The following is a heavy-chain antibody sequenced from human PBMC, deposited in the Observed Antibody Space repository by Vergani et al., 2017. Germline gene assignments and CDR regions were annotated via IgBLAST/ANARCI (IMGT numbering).Heavy chain of an antibody. CDR2: IVVGSGNT. CDR1: GFTFTSSA. D-gene: IGHD5-24*01. CDR3: AADRGEMATIEGFYYGMDV. V-gene: IGHV1-58*02. J-gene: IGHJ6*02. Sequence: QMQLVQSGPEVKKPGTSVKVSCKASGFTFTSSAMQWVRQARGHRLEWIGWIVVGSGNTNYAQKFQERVTITRDMSTSTAYMELSSLRSEDTAVYYCAADRGEMATIEGFYYGMDVWGQGTTVTVAS.